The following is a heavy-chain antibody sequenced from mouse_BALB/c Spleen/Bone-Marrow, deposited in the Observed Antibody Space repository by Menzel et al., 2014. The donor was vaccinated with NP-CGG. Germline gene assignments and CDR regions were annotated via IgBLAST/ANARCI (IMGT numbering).Heavy chain of an antibody. CDR1: GYSFTGYY. V-gene: IGHV1-31*01. D-gene: IGHD1-1*01. J-gene: IGHJ2*01. CDR2: INPYNGAT. Sequence: EVQLQQSGPELVKPGASVKTSCKASGYSFTGYYMHWVKQSHVKSLEWIGRINPYNGATSYNQNFKDKASLTVDKSSSTAYMELHSLTSEDSAVYYCARYDYYGSSFCDYWGQGTTLTVSS. CDR3: ARYDYYGSSFCDY.